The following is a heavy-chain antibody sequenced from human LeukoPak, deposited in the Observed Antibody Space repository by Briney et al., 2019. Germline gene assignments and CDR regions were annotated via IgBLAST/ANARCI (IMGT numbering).Heavy chain of an antibody. CDR3: ATDPATVGVTTRDY. V-gene: IGHV3-23*01. D-gene: IGHD1-26*01. CDR2: ITRSGTNT. J-gene: IGHJ4*02. CDR1: GITLNIFA. Sequence: GGSLRLSCAASGITLNIFAMNWVRQAPGKGLEWVSAITRSGTNTFYRDSVKGRFTVSRDNSKNTIFLQMSTLRADDTAVYFCATDPATVGVTTRDYWGQGTPVSVSS.